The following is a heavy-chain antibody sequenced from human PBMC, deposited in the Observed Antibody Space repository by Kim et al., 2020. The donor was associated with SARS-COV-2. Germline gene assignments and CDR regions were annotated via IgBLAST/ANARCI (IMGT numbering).Heavy chain of an antibody. CDR2: ISGSGGTR. J-gene: IGHJ4*02. CDR3: AKGEAAAGTAPDDY. CDR1: GFTFSKRA. D-gene: IGHD6-13*01. Sequence: GGSLRLSCAASGFTFSKRAMSWVRQAPGKGLEWVSTISGSGGTRYYADSVKGRFTISRDNSKNTLSLQMSSLKAEDTAIYYCAKGEAAAGTAPDDYWGQGTLVTVSS. V-gene: IGHV3-23*01.